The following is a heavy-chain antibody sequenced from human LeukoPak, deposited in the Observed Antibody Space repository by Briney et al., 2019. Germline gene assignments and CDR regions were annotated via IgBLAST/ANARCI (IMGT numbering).Heavy chain of an antibody. CDR1: GYTFTSYG. J-gene: IGHJ3*02. CDR2: ISAYNGNT. V-gene: IGHV1-18*01. CDR3: ARGYCSSTSCSGDAFDI. Sequence: ASVKVSCKASGYTFTSYGISWVRQAPGQGLEWMGWISAYNGNTNYAQKLQGRVTMTTDTSTSTAYMELRSLRSDDTAVYYCARGYCSSTSCSGDAFDIWGQGTMVTISS. D-gene: IGHD2-2*01.